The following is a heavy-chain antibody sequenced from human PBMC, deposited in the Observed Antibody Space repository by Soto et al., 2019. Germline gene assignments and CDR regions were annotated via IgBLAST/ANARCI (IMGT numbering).Heavy chain of an antibody. V-gene: IGHV1-69*06. J-gene: IGHJ4*02. Sequence: QERLVQSGAEVRKPGSSVKVSCKVTGGTSTRYAINWVRQAPGQGREWMGGIVPMSGTSKYAQKFQGRVTITADTSTNIAYMELRSLRSEDTAVYYCNRGSEYDFWSGYLWGQGTLVSVSS. CDR3: NRGSEYDFWSGYL. CDR1: GGTSTRYA. CDR2: IVPMSGTS. D-gene: IGHD3-3*01.